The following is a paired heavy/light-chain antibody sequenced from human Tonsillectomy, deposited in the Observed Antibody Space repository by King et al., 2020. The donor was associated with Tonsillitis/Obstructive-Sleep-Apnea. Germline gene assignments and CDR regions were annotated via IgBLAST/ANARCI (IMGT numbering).Light chain of an antibody. CDR2: GAS. CDR3: QQYNNWPPAWT. J-gene: IGKJ1*01. Sequence: EIVMTQSPGTLSVSPGERATLSCRASQSVRSHLAWYQQKPGQAPRLLISGASIRATGVPARFSGSGSGTEFTLTISSLQSEDFAVYYCQQYNNWPPAWTFGQGTKVEIK. CDR1: QSVRSH. V-gene: IGKV3-15*01.
Heavy chain of an antibody. CDR1: GYTFTIYY. Sequence: QVQLVQSGAEVKKPGASVKVSCKASGYTFTIYYIHWVRQAPGQGLEWMGVINPDGGSTTYAQKFQDRVILTRDTSTNTVYMELSSLRSEDTAVYYCARVWGELHSFDYWGQGTLVTVSS. V-gene: IGHV1-46*01. CDR3: ARVWGELHSFDY. CDR2: INPDGGST. J-gene: IGHJ4*02. D-gene: IGHD1-7*01.